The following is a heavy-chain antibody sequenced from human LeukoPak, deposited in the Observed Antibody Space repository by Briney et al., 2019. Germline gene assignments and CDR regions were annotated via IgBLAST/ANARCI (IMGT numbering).Heavy chain of an antibody. Sequence: ASVKVSCKASGYTFTSYDINCVRQVTGQGLEWMGWMNPNSGNTGYAQKFQGRVTMTRNTSISTAYMELSSLRSEDTAVYYCARVGEYYDLWSGYYRTNYYYYYMDVWGKGTTVTVSS. V-gene: IGHV1-8*01. CDR1: GYTFTSYD. CDR2: MNPNSGNT. J-gene: IGHJ6*03. CDR3: ARVGEYYDLWSGYYRTNYYYYYMDV. D-gene: IGHD3-3*01.